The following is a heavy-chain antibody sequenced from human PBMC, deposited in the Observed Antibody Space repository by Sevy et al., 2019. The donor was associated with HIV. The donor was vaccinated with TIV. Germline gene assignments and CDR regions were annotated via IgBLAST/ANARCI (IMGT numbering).Heavy chain of an antibody. J-gene: IGHJ5*02. D-gene: IGHD3-10*01. V-gene: IGHV1-18*01. CDR2: ISAYNGNT. CDR3: ARLVKPYYSRSWFDP. Sequence: ASVKVSCKASGYTFTSYGISWVRQAPGQGLEWMGWISAYNGNTNYAQKLQGRVTMTTDTSTSKAYMELRSLRSDDTAVYYCARLVKPYYSRSWFDPWGQGTLVTVSS. CDR1: GYTFTSYG.